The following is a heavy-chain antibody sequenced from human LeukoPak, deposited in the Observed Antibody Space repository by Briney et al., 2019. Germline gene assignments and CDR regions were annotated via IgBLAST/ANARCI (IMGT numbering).Heavy chain of an antibody. CDR2: ISPVSSYT. Sequence: PGGSLRLSCLASGFSFNSYTMNWVRGAPGKGLEWVSTISPVSSYTWYAESVKGRFTISRDNPKNSLYLQMDSLRAEDTAVYYCVRDVSRRIGMDVWGQGTTVTVSS. V-gene: IGHV3-21*01. D-gene: IGHD2/OR15-2a*01. CDR3: VRDVSRRIGMDV. J-gene: IGHJ6*02. CDR1: GFSFNSYT.